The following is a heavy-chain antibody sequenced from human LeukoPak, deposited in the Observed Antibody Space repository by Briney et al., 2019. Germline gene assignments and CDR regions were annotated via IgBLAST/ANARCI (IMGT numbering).Heavy chain of an antibody. Sequence: ASVKVSCKASGYTFTSYGISWVRQAPGQGLEWMGWISAYNGNTNYAQKLQGRVTMTTDTSASTAYMELRSLRSDDTAVYYCARGTTTVTTTVIPAHFDYWGQGTLVIVSS. CDR3: ARGTTTVTTTVIPAHFDY. D-gene: IGHD4-17*01. J-gene: IGHJ4*02. CDR1: GYTFTSYG. CDR2: ISAYNGNT. V-gene: IGHV1-18*01.